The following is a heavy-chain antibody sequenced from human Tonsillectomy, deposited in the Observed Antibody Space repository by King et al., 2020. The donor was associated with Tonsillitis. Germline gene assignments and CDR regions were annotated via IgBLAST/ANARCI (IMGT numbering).Heavy chain of an antibody. J-gene: IGHJ4*02. CDR3: AGSGGYEWWSFDY. D-gene: IGHD5-12*01. V-gene: IGHV3-30*01. CDR2: ISYDGSNK. CDR1: GFTFSSYA. Sequence: VQLVESGGGVVQPGRSLRLSCAASGFTFSSYAMHWVRQAPGKGLEWVAVISYDGSNKYYADSVKGRFTISRDNSKNPLYLQMNSLGAEDTAVYFCAGSGGYEWWSFDYWGQGTLVTVSS.